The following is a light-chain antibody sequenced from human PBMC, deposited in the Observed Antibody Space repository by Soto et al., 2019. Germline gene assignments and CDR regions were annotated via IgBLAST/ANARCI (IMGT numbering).Light chain of an antibody. CDR2: LNSDGRH. V-gene: IGLV4-69*01. CDR3: QTWGTGILV. J-gene: IGLJ2*01. CDR1: SRHSSYA. Sequence: QSVLTQSPSASASLGASVKLTCTLSSRHSSYAIAWHQQQPEKGPRYLMKLNSDGRHTKGDGIPDRFSGSSSGTERYLTISSLQSEDEADSYCQTWGTGILVFGGGTQLTVL.